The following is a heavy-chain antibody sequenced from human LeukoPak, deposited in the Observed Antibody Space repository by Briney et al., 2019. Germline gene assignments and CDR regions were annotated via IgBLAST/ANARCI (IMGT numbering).Heavy chain of an antibody. CDR1: VYTFTGYY. J-gene: IGHJ3*02. V-gene: IGHV1-2*02. CDR2: IDPNSGGT. CDR3: AARVGATIFGAFDI. Sequence: GASVKVSCKASVYTFTGYYMHWVRQAPGQGLEWMGWIDPNSGGTNYAQKFQGRVTMTRDTSISTAYMELSRLRSDDTAVYYCAARVGATIFGAFDIWGQGTMVTVSS. D-gene: IGHD1-26*01.